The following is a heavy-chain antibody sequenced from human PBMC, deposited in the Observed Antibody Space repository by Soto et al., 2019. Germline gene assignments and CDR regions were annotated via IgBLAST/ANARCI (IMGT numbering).Heavy chain of an antibody. Sequence: QVQLVQSGAEVKNPGASVKVSCKASGYTFTRYGIGWARQAPGQGLEWMGWINTYNGNTNYVQNVQGRVTLTTDTSTSTANMELRSLRSNDTAIYYCAMVDVYVTPSPQDVWGQGTTVIVSS. CDR2: INTYNGNT. D-gene: IGHD3-16*01. J-gene: IGHJ6*02. V-gene: IGHV1-18*01. CDR3: AMVDVYVTPSPQDV. CDR1: GYTFTRYG.